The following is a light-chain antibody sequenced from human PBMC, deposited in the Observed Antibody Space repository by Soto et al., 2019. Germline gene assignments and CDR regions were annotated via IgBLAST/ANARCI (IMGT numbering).Light chain of an antibody. V-gene: IGLV7-43*01. CDR2: SMS. J-gene: IGLJ3*02. CDR1: TGAVTSGYY. Sequence: QTVVTQEPSVTVSPGGTVTLTCASSTGAVTSGYYLDWFQQKPGQTPRALIYSMSNKHSWTPARFSGSLLGGKGALTLSGVQPEDEAEYYCLLFDGAVWVFGGGTKLTVL. CDR3: LLFDGAVWV.